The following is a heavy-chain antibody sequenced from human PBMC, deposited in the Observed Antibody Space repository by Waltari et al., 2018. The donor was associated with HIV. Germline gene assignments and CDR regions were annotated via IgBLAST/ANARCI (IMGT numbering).Heavy chain of an antibody. CDR3: ARDLTPTAGPFNYYYALDV. CDR1: GFNISRTW. J-gene: IGHJ6*01. Sequence: EEHLVESGGGLVRPGGSLRLSCVASGFNISRTWMTWVRQAPGTGRGVEWVANGQGDGRGNVYVDSLKGRFIISRDNAKDAVFLDMNRLRVDDTAIYYCARDLTPTAGPFNYYYALDVWGQGATVTVST. D-gene: IGHD3-16*01. CDR2: GQGDGRGN. V-gene: IGHV3-7*01.